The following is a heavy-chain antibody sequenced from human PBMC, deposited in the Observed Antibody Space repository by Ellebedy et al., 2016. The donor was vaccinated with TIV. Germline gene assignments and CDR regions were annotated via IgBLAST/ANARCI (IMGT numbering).Heavy chain of an antibody. Sequence: GESLKISXKGSGYSFTSYWIGWVRQMPGKGLEWMAIIYPGDSDTKYSPSFQGQVTISADKSISTAYLQWSSLKASDTAMYYCARRGAAPGDNWGFDYWGQGTLVTVSS. J-gene: IGHJ4*02. CDR1: GYSFTSYW. V-gene: IGHV5-51*01. D-gene: IGHD6-13*01. CDR2: IYPGDSDT. CDR3: ARRGAAPGDNWGFDY.